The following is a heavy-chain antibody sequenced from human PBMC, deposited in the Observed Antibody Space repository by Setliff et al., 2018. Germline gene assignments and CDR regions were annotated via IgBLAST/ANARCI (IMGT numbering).Heavy chain of an antibody. CDR1: GATFSSYA. V-gene: IGHV1-69*13. CDR3: AIPSSGNFYFDY. CDR2: IIPIFGTA. J-gene: IGHJ4*02. D-gene: IGHD1-26*01. Sequence: GASVKVSCKASGATFSSYAISWVRQAPGQGLEWMGRIIPIFGTAKYAQKFQGRVTITADQSTRTAYMELSSLRSEDTAVYYCAIPSSGNFYFDYWGQGTLVTVSS.